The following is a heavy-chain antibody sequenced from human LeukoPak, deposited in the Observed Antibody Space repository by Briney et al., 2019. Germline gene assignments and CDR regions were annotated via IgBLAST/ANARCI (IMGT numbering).Heavy chain of an antibody. V-gene: IGHV3-7*01. CDR3: EGSAGY. Sequence: LAGGSLRLSCAASGFTFSSYWMSWVRQAPGKGLEWVANIKKDGSEMYYVDSVKGRFTISRDNGKNSLYLQMNSLRAEDTAVYYCEGSAGYWGQGTLVTVSS. CDR2: IKKDGSEM. J-gene: IGHJ4*02. CDR1: GFTFSSYW.